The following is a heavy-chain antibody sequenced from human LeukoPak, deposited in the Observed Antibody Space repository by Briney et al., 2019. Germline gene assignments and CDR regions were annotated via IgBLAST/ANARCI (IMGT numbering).Heavy chain of an antibody. CDR3: ARTYIRGYSYGVLGY. J-gene: IGHJ4*02. D-gene: IGHD5-18*01. CDR2: ISCDGSNK. V-gene: IGHV3-30*04. Sequence: GRSLRLSCAASGFTFSSYAMHWVRQAPGKGLEWVAVISCDGSNKYYADSVKGRFTISRDNSKNTLYLQMNSLRAEDTAVYYCARTYIRGYSYGVLGYWGQGTLVTVSS. CDR1: GFTFSSYA.